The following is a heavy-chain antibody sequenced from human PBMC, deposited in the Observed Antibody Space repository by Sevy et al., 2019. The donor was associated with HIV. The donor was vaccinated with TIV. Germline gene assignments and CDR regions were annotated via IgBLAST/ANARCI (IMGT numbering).Heavy chain of an antibody. CDR1: GFTLNKAW. V-gene: IGHV3-15*07. CDR2: MKSETDGGTT. J-gene: IGHJ4*02. D-gene: IGHD5-12*01. Sequence: GGSLRLSCAASGFTLNKAWMNWVRQAPGKGLEWVGRMKSETDGGTTDYAEPVKGRFSISRDDSKNTLYLQMNSLKIEDTAVYYCSMEDGYNYFDYWGQGALVTVSS. CDR3: SMEDGYNYFDY.